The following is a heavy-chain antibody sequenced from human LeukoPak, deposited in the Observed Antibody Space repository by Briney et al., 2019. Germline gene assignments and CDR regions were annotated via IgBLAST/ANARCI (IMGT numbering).Heavy chain of an antibody. CDR1: GGSISSSSYY. D-gene: IGHD2-2*01. CDR3: ARGAKYQLLL. Sequence: PSETLSLTCTVSGGSISSSSYYWGWIRQPPGKGLEWIGSIYYSGSTYYNPSLKSRVTISVDTSKNQFSLKLSSVTAADTAVYYCARGAKYQLLLWGQGTLVTVSS. J-gene: IGHJ4*02. V-gene: IGHV4-39*07. CDR2: IYYSGST.